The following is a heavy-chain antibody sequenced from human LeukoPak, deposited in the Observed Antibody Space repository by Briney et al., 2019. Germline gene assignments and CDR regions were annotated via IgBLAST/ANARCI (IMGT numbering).Heavy chain of an antibody. D-gene: IGHD1-26*01. CDR1: GYSFSTYG. CDR2: ISAYNGNT. CDR3: ARGSKWEHLDY. J-gene: IGHJ4*02. V-gene: IGHV1-18*01. Sequence: ASVKVSCKASGYSFSTYGITWVRQAPGQGLEWVGWISAYNGNTNYAQKLQGRVTMTTDTSTNTAYMELRSLRSDDTAVYYCARGSKWEHLDYWGQGTLVTVSS.